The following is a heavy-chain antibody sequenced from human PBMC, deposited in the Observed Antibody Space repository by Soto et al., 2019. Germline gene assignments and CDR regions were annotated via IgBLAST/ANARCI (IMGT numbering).Heavy chain of an antibody. Sequence: GGSLRLSCAASGCTFSSYAMSWVRQAPGKGLEWVSAISGSGGSTYYADSVKGRFTISRDNSKNTLYLQMNSLRAEDTAVYYCAKGIGPQYHDFWSGYFRGLDYFDYWGQGTLVTVSS. CDR3: AKGIGPQYHDFWSGYFRGLDYFDY. J-gene: IGHJ4*02. CDR1: GCTFSSYA. D-gene: IGHD3-3*01. V-gene: IGHV3-23*01. CDR2: ISGSGGST.